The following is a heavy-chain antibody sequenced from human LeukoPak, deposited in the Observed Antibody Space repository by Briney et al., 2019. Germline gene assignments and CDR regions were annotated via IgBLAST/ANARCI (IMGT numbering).Heavy chain of an antibody. CDR3: ARDYYDSSGIDY. CDR1: GFTVSSNY. V-gene: IGHV3-48*02. D-gene: IGHD3-22*01. Sequence: GGSLRLSCAASGFTVSSNYMSWVRQAPGKGLEWLSFISSSSTTIYYADSVKGRFTISRDDAKNSLYLQMNSLRDEDTAVYYCARDYYDSSGIDYWGQGTPVTVSS. CDR2: ISSSSTTI. J-gene: IGHJ4*02.